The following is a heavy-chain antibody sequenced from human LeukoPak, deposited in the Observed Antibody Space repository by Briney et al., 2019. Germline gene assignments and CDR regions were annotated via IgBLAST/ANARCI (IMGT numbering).Heavy chain of an antibody. CDR1: GFIFDDYA. CDR2: ISWNSGSI. D-gene: IGHD2-2*01. CDR3: AKDIGCSSTRCHYGYYGMDV. V-gene: IGHV3-9*01. Sequence: PGGSLRLSCAASGFIFDDYAMHWVRQAPGKGLEWVSGISWNSGSIGYADSVKGRLTISRDNAKNSLYLQMNSLRAEDTALYYCAKDIGCSSTRCHYGYYGMDVWGQGTTVTVSS. J-gene: IGHJ6*02.